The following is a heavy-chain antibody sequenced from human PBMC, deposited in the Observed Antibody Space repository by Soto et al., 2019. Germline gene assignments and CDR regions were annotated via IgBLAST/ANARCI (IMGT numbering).Heavy chain of an antibody. Sequence: GASVKVSCKASGYTFTSYSMHWVRQAPGQRLEWMGWFNAGSGNKKYSQKFQDRVTITRDTSATTAYMELSSLRYEDTAVYYCARESTRNTAPDYWGQGTLVTVSS. D-gene: IGHD1-1*01. V-gene: IGHV1-3*01. CDR1: GYTFTSYS. J-gene: IGHJ4*02. CDR3: ARESTRNTAPDY. CDR2: FNAGSGNK.